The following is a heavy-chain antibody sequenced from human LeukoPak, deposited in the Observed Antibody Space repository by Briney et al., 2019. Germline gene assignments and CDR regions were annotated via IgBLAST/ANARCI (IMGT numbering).Heavy chain of an antibody. CDR2: ISSNGGST. CDR3: ARVGAHDAFHI. D-gene: IGHD4/OR15-4a*01. J-gene: IGHJ3*02. CDR1: GFTFSSYA. Sequence: PGGSLRLSCAASGFTFSSYAMHWVRQAPGKGLEYVSAISSNGGSTYYANSVKGRFSISRDNSKNTLYLQMGSLRAEGMAVYYCARVGAHDAFHIWGQGTMVTVSS. V-gene: IGHV3-64*01.